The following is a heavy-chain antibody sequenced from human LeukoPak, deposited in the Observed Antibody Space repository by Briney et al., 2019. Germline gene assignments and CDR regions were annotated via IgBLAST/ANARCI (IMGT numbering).Heavy chain of an antibody. CDR2: IYTSGST. CDR1: GGSISSYY. Sequence: PSETLSLTCTVSGGSISSYYWSWIRQPAGKGLEWIGRIYTSGSTNYNPSLKSRVTMSVDTSKNQFSLKLSSVTAADTAVYYCARVAYCSGGSCYSSHAFDIWGQGTMVTISS. J-gene: IGHJ3*02. V-gene: IGHV4-4*07. CDR3: ARVAYCSGGSCYSSHAFDI. D-gene: IGHD2-15*01.